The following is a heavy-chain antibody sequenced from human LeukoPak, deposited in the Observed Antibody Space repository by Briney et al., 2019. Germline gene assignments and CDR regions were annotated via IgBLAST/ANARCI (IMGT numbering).Heavy chain of an antibody. V-gene: IGHV3-74*01. CDR3: VSFYETY. Sequence: QSGGSLRLSCAASGNYLMHWVRQAPGKGLVWVSHINSDGSWTSYADSVKGRFTISKDNAKNTVYLQMNNLRAEDTAVYYCVSFYETYWXRGTLVTVSS. CDR2: INSDGSWT. CDR1: GNYL. D-gene: IGHD2-2*01. J-gene: IGHJ4*02.